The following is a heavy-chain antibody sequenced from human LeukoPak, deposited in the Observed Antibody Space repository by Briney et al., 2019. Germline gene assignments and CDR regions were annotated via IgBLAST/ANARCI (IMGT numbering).Heavy chain of an antibody. Sequence: GGSLRLSCAASGFPFSGYWMDWVRQAPGKGMEWVANINQDGSEQYYAASVKGRFTISRDNAKNSLYLQMNSLRAEDTAVYYCARQVVPAASWGQGTLVTVSS. V-gene: IGHV3-7*01. D-gene: IGHD2-2*01. CDR3: ARQVVPAAS. J-gene: IGHJ4*02. CDR2: INQDGSEQ. CDR1: GFPFSGYW.